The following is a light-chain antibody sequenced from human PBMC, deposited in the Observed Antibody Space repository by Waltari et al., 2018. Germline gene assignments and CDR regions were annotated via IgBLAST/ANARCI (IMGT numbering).Light chain of an antibody. CDR1: QTVSKY. CDR2: AAS. V-gene: IGKV3-20*01. J-gene: IGKJ1*01. Sequence: GERASLCGRAGQTVSKYLAWYQQRPGQAPRLLIYAASTRATGVSDRFSGSGFGTDFSLTISRLEPEDFAVYFCQNHERLPATFGQGTKVEIK. CDR3: QNHERLPAT.